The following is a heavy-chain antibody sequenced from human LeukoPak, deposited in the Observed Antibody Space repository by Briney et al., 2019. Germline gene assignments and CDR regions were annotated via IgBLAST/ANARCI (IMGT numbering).Heavy chain of an antibody. CDR3: ARAEVFGAFDY. CDR2: IYHSGST. D-gene: IGHD3-10*01. V-gene: IGHV4-30-2*01. CDR1: GGSISSGGYS. Sequence: SETLSLTCAVSGGSISSGGYSWSWIRQPPGKGLEWIGYIYHSGSTYYNSSLKSRVTISVDRSKSQFSLKLSSVTAADTAVYYCARAEVFGAFDYWGQGTLVTVSS. J-gene: IGHJ4*02.